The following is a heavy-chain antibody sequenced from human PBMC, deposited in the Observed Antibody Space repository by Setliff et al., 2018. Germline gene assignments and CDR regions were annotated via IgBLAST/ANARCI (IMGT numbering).Heavy chain of an antibody. CDR1: GFTFGDFA. J-gene: IGHJ4*02. CDR3: LKGGWGLGYFDY. D-gene: IGHD7-27*01. V-gene: IGHV3-23*01. CDR2: IGGRGIST. Sequence: GGSLRLSCAASGFTFGDFAMTWVRQAPGKGLEWVSGIGGRGISTYYADSVKGRFIISRDNSENTLYLQMNSLRAEDTAIYYCLKGGWGLGYFDYWGQGTLVTVSS.